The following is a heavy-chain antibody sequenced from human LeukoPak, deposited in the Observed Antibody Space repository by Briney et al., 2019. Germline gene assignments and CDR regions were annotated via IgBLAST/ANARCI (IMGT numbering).Heavy chain of an antibody. D-gene: IGHD3-10*01. Sequence: GALKLPCSAFGINFSYHYIDWVRPAPGEGPEWVGRSRDKGNSYTTAYAASVRGRFTISRDDSKNSLYLQMNSLKIEDTAVYYCTKLARAPRDFDYWGQGTLVTVSS. CDR2: SRDKGNSYTT. V-gene: IGHV3-72*01. J-gene: IGHJ4*01. CDR3: TKLARAPRDFDY. CDR1: GINFSYHY.